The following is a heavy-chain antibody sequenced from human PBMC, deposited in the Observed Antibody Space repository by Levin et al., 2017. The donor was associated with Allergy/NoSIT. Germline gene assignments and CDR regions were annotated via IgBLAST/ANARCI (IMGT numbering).Heavy chain of an antibody. CDR1: GFTFRNYG. J-gene: IGHJ5*02. V-gene: IGHV3-30*03. D-gene: IGHD2/OR15-2a*01. CDR2: ISFDGTKR. Sequence: GGSLRLSCEVSGFTFRNYGMHWVRQAPGKGLVWVAVISFDGTKRYYTDAVKGRFTISRDDSKNTLILEMNSLRPEDSAVYLCAGFRSEKTSVYGGGIDAWGQGTVVTVSS. CDR3: AGFRSEKTSVYGGGIDA.